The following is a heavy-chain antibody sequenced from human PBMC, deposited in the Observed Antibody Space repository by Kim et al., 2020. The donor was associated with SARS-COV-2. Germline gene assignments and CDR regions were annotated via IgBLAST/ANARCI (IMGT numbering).Heavy chain of an antibody. J-gene: IGHJ4*02. CDR3: ARGRLDTAMVTGFDY. D-gene: IGHD5-18*01. V-gene: IGHV4-31*02. Sequence: PSLKSRVTISVDTSKNQFSRKLSSVTAADTAVHYCARGRLDTAMVTGFDYWGQGTLVTVSS.